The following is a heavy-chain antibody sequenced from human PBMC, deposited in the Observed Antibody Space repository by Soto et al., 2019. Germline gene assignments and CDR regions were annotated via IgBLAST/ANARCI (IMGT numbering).Heavy chain of an antibody. CDR1: GFTFSSYG. CDR3: ARSGIAAAGDYYYGMDV. J-gene: IGHJ6*02. CDR2: IWYDGSNK. V-gene: IGHV3-33*01. Sequence: GGSLRLPCAASGFTFSSYGMHWVRQAPGKGLEWVAVIWYDGSNKYYADSVKGRFTIPRDNSKNTLYLQMNSLRAEDTAVYYCARSGIAAAGDYYYGMDVWGQGTTVTVSS. D-gene: IGHD6-13*01.